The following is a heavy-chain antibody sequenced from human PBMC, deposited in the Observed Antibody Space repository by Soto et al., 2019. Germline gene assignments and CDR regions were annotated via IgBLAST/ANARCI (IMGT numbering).Heavy chain of an antibody. CDR2: IVPVFGTT. V-gene: IGHV1-69*12. J-gene: IGHJ6*02. D-gene: IGHD4-17*01. CDR1: GGTFSRYS. Sequence: QVQLVQSGAEVKKPGSSVKVSCKASGGTFSRYSISWVRQAPGQGLEWMGGIVPVFGTTNYAQKFQGRVPINADESTSTVYMELSSLTSDDTAVYYCASCLVTTYFYYYGMDVWGQGTTVTVSS. CDR3: ASCLVTTYFYYYGMDV.